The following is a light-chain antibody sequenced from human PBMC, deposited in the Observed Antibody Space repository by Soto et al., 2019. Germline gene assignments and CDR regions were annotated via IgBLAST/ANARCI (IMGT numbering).Light chain of an antibody. CDR1: SSSIGAGYD. J-gene: IGLJ2*01. Sequence: QPVLTQPPSVYGAPGQRVTISCTGGSSSIGAGYDVHWYQHLPGTAPKLLIYGDSNRPSGVPDRFSGSKSGTSASLAITGLQAEDEGDYYCQSYDSSLSGRVVFGGGTKLTGL. V-gene: IGLV1-40*01. CDR3: QSYDSSLSGRVV. CDR2: GDS.